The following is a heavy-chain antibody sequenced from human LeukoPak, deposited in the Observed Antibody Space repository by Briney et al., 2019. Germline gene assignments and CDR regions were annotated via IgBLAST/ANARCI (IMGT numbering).Heavy chain of an antibody. CDR3: VVVVEPPDSDGFDV. CDR2: INADGCTA. J-gene: IGHJ3*01. V-gene: IGHV3-74*01. Sequence: GSLRLSCAASGFTFGNSWVHWVRQAPGKGLVWVSLINADGCTATYADSVKGRFTISRDNARNTLSLQMNSLTIEDTAVYYCVVVVEPPDSDGFDVWGQGTMITVSS. D-gene: IGHD1-14*01. CDR1: GFTFGNSW.